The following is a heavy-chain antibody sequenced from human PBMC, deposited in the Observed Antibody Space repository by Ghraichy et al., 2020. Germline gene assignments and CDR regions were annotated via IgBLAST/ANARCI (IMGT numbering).Heavy chain of an antibody. Sequence: GGSLRLSCAASGFTFSSYAMSWVRQAPGKGLEWVSAISGSGGSTYYADSVKGRFTISRDNSKNTLYLQMNSLRAEDTAVYYCSKHLRYFDSWWYFDLWGRGTLVTVSS. CDR3: SKHLRYFDSWWYFDL. J-gene: IGHJ2*01. V-gene: IGHV3-23*01. CDR1: GFTFSSYA. CDR2: ISGSGGST. D-gene: IGHD3-9*01.